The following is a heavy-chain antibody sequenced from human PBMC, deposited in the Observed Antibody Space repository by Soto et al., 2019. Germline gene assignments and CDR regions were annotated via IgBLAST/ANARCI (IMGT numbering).Heavy chain of an antibody. Sequence: SETLSLTCTVSGGSISSGDYYWSWIRQPPGKGLEWIGYIYYSGSTYYNPSLKSRVTISVDTSKNQLSLKLSSVTAADTAVYYCARDYPSWDYYYGMDVWGQGTTVTVSS. CDR2: IYYSGST. J-gene: IGHJ6*02. CDR3: ARDYPSWDYYYGMDV. CDR1: GGSISSGDYY. D-gene: IGHD3-16*02. V-gene: IGHV4-30-4*01.